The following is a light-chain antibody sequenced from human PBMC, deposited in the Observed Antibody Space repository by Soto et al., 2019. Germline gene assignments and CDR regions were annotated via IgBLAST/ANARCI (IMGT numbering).Light chain of an antibody. J-gene: IGLJ1*01. CDR2: EVN. V-gene: IGLV2-14*01. Sequence: QSALTQPASVSGSPGQSITISCGGTSSDVGAYIYFSWYQQYPGKAPKLIIYEVNNRPSGVSGRFSGSKSDTTAFLTISGLQAEDEADYYCSSYSDSDTKVFGTGTTLTVL. CDR3: SSYSDSDTKV. CDR1: SSDVGAYIY.